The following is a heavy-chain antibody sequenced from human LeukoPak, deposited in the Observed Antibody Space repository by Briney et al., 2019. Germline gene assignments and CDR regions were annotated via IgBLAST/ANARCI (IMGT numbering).Heavy chain of an antibody. J-gene: IGHJ6*02. CDR2: ISVYKGDT. V-gene: IGHV1-18*01. CDR1: GYTFINYG. Sequence: ASVEVSCKASGYTFINYGISWVRQAPGQGLEWMGWISVYKGDTNYAQKFQGRVTMTTDKSTSTAYMELRSLRSDDTAVYFCARDRSNSDVWGQGTTVTVSS. CDR3: ARDRSNSDV. D-gene: IGHD2-15*01.